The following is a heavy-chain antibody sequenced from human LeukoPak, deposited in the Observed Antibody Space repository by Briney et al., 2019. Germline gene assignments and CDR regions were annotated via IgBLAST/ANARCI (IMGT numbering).Heavy chain of an antibody. D-gene: IGHD6-13*01. CDR3: ARTVSISTEQQLDRSNDY. J-gene: IGHJ4*02. Sequence: ASVKVSCKASGYTFTSYGISWVRQAPGQGLEWMGWISAYNGNTNYAQKLQGRVTMTTDTSTGTAYMELRSLRSDDTAVYYCARTVSISTEQQLDRSNDYWGQGTLVTVSS. CDR2: ISAYNGNT. V-gene: IGHV1-18*01. CDR1: GYTFTSYG.